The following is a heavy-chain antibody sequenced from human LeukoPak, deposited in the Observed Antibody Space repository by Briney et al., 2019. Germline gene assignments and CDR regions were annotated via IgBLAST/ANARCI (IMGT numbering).Heavy chain of an antibody. J-gene: IGHJ4*02. V-gene: IGHV3-30-3*01. CDR2: ISYDGSNK. D-gene: IGHD3-22*01. Sequence: GGSLRLSCAASGFTFSSYAMHWVRQAPGKGLEWVALISYDGSNKHYSDSVKGRFTISRDTSKNTLDLQMNSLRAEDTAVYYCAREGRTYYYDSSGYLFDYWGQGTLVTVSS. CDR1: GFTFSSYA. CDR3: AREGRTYYYDSSGYLFDY.